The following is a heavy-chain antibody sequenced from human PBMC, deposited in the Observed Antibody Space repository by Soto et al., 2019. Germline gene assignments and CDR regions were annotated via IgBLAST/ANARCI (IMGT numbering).Heavy chain of an antibody. Sequence: QVQLVQSGAEVKKPGASVKVSCKAYGGTFSSYAISWVRKAPGQGLEWMGWIIPIFGTATYAQKFQGRVTITADESTSTAYMELSSLRSEDTAVYYCAIDRYSGYDNFDYWGQGTLVTVSS. CDR3: AIDRYSGYDNFDY. CDR1: GGTFSSYA. CDR2: IIPIFGTA. J-gene: IGHJ4*02. D-gene: IGHD5-12*01. V-gene: IGHV1-69*01.